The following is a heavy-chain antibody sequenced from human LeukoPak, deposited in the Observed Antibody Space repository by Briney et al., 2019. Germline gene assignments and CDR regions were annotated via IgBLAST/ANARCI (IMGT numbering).Heavy chain of an antibody. CDR3: ANPSDEYSSGWYGSALNY. V-gene: IGHV4-34*01. CDR2: INHSGST. Sequence: SETLSLTCAVYGGSFSGYYWSWIRQPPGKGLEWIGEINHSGSTNYNPSLKSRVTISVDTSKNQFSLKLSSVTAADTAVYYCANPSDEYSSGWYGSALNYWGQGTLVTVSS. CDR1: GGSFSGYY. D-gene: IGHD6-19*01. J-gene: IGHJ4*02.